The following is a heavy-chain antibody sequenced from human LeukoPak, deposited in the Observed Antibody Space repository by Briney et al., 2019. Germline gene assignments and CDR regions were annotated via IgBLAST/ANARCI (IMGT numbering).Heavy chain of an antibody. CDR1: GFTFSSYA. CDR2: ISSNGGST. V-gene: IGHV3-64*01. Sequence: GRSLRLSCAASGFTFSSYAMHWVRQAPGKGLEYVSAISSNGGSTYYANSVKGRFTISRDNSKNTLYLQMGSLRAEDMAVYYCARLGKLWSLDYWGQGTLVTVSS. CDR3: ARLGKLWSLDY. J-gene: IGHJ4*02. D-gene: IGHD5-18*01.